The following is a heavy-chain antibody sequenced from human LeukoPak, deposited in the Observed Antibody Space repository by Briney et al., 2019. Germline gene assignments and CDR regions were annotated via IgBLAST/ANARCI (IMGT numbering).Heavy chain of an antibody. D-gene: IGHD3-22*01. J-gene: IGHJ5*02. CDR1: GFTFSDYY. Sequence: GGSLRLSCAASGFTFSDYYMSWIRQAPGKGLEWVSYISSSGSTIYYADSVKGRFTISRDNAKNSLYLQMNSLRAEDTAVYYCARVTYDSSGYYLPDWFDPWGQGTLVTVSS. V-gene: IGHV3-11*01. CDR3: ARVTYDSSGYYLPDWFDP. CDR2: ISSSGSTI.